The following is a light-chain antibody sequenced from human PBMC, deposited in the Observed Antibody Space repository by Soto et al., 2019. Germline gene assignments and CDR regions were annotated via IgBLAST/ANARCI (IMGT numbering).Light chain of an antibody. CDR1: KHDIGVYDF. Sequence: QSVLTQPPSASGSPGQSVTISCTGTKHDIGVYDFVSWYQHHPGKAPRLIIYEVVQRPSGVPDRFSGSKSGNTASLTVSGIQAADGGDYFCKPYAGSNTCGFGSGTQLPVL. CDR3: KPYAGSNTCG. CDR2: EVV. J-gene: IGLJ1*01. V-gene: IGLV2-8*01.